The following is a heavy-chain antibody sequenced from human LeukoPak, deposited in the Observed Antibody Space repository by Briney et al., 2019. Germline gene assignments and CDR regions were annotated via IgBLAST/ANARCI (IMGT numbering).Heavy chain of an antibody. Sequence: AQTLSLTCTVSGGSISSGDYYWSWIRQPPGKGLEWIGYIYYSGSTYYNPSLKSRVTISVDTSKNQFSLKLSSVTAADTAVYYCASTSITIFGVVDYWGQGTLVTVSS. CDR3: ASTSITIFGVVDY. J-gene: IGHJ4*02. D-gene: IGHD3-3*01. V-gene: IGHV4-30-4*08. CDR1: GGSISSGDYY. CDR2: IYYSGST.